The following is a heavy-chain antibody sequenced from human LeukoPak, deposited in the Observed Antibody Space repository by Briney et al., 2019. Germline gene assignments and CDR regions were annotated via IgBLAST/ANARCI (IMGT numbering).Heavy chain of an antibody. V-gene: IGHV4-39*01. J-gene: IGHJ5*02. D-gene: IGHD3-10*01. Sequence: SETLSLTCTVSGGSITISSSYWGSIRQPPGKGPEWIGSIYYSGSTYYNPSLKSRVTISVDTSKNQFSLKLSSVTAADTAVYYCARTYGSGSYYWFDPWGQGTLVTVSA. CDR1: GGSITISSSY. CDR2: IYYSGST. CDR3: ARTYGSGSYYWFDP.